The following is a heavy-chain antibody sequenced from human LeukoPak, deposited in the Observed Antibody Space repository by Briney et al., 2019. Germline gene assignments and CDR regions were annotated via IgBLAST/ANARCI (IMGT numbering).Heavy chain of an antibody. V-gene: IGHV3-7*01. CDR1: GFTFSSYW. J-gene: IGHJ6*03. CDR2: IKQDGSEK. D-gene: IGHD2-21*02. Sequence: GGSLRLSCAASGFTFSSYWMSWVRQAPGKGLEWVAHIKQDGSEKYYVDSVKGRFTISRDNAKNSLYLQMNSLRAEDTAVYYCARVGAYCGGDCYLPYYYYYMDVWGKGTTVTISS. CDR3: ARVGAYCGGDCYLPYYYYYMDV.